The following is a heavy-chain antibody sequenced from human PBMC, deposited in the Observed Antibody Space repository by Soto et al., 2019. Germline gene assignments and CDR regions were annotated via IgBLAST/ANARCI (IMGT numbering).Heavy chain of an antibody. CDR2: MYQSERT. CDR1: GASISSGGYS. J-gene: IGHJ4*02. Sequence: SETLSLTCAVSGASISSGGYSWSWIRQPPGKGLEWIGYMYQSERTYYNPSLKSRVTISVDTSKNQFSLKLSSVTAADTAVYYCARDSSEDYFDYWGQGTLVTVSS. CDR3: ARDSSEDYFDY. V-gene: IGHV4-30-2*05.